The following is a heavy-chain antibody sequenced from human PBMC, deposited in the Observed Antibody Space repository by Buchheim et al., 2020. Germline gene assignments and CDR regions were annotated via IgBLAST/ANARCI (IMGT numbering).Heavy chain of an antibody. J-gene: IGHJ4*02. CDR2: INPNSGGT. CDR3: ARSPMGATLHGVPPSTGGPIDY. V-gene: IGHV1-2*04. Sequence: QVQLVQSGAEVKKPGASVKVSCKASGYTFTGYYMHWVRQAPGQGLEWMGWINPNSGGTNYAQKFQGWVTMTRDTSISTAYMELSRLRSDDTAVYYCARSPMGATLHGVPPSTGGPIDYWGQGTL. D-gene: IGHD1-26*01. CDR1: GYTFTGYY.